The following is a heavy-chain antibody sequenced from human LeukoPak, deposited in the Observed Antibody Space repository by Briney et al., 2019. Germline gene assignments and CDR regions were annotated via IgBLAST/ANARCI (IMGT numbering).Heavy chain of an antibody. J-gene: IGHJ4*02. CDR2: IIPILGIA. CDR3: ARLYGSGSYFGFADY. V-gene: IGHV1-69*04. Sequence: SVKVSCKASGGTFSSYAISWVRQAPGQGLEWMGRIIPILGIANYAQKFQGRVTITADKSTSTVYMELSSLRSEDTAVYYCARLYGSGSYFGFADYWGQGTLVTVSS. CDR1: GGTFSSYA. D-gene: IGHD3-10*01.